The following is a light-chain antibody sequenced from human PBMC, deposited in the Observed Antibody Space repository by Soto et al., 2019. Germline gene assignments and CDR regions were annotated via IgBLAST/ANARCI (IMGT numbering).Light chain of an antibody. Sequence: QSALTQPASVSGSPGQSITISCTGTSSDIGYYNYVSWYQQHPGKAPKVIIYEVSNRPSGVSDRFSGSKSGNTASLTISGLQAEDEGYYYCSSYEDSSILMFGGGTKLTVL. J-gene: IGLJ3*02. CDR1: SSDIGYYNY. CDR2: EVS. CDR3: SSYEDSSILM. V-gene: IGLV2-14*01.